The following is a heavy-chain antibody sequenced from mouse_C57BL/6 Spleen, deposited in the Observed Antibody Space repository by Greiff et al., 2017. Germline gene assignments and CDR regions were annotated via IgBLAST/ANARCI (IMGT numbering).Heavy chain of an antibody. CDR3: ARRHYYGSRGWYCDV. V-gene: IGHV1-26*01. D-gene: IGHD1-1*01. CDR2: INPNNGGT. J-gene: IGHJ1*03. Sequence: EVQLQQSGPELVKPGASVKISCKASGYTFTDYYMNWVKQSHGKSLEWIGDINPNNGGTSYNQKFKGKATLTVDKSSSTAYMELRSLTSEDSAVYYCARRHYYGSRGWYCDVWGTGTTVTVSS. CDR1: GYTFTDYY.